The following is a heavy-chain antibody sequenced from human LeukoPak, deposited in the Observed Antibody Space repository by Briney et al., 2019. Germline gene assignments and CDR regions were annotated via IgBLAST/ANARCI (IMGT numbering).Heavy chain of an antibody. J-gene: IGHJ4*02. Sequence: GGSLRLSCAASGFTFSDYYMSWIRQAPGKGLEWVSYISSSGSTIYYADSVKGRFTISRDNSKNTLYLQMNSLRGEDTALYYCAKGMARFGYGALLDYWGQGTLVTVSS. D-gene: IGHD4/OR15-4a*01. CDR2: ISSSGSTI. CDR3: AKGMARFGYGALLDY. CDR1: GFTFSDYY. V-gene: IGHV3-11*04.